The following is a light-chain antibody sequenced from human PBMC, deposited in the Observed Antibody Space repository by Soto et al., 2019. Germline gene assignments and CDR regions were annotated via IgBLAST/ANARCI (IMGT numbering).Light chain of an antibody. V-gene: IGLV2-14*01. CDR2: DVS. J-gene: IGLJ2*01. Sequence: QSALTQPASVSGSPGQSITISCTGTSSDVGGYNYVSWYQQHPGKAPKLMIYDVSNRPSGVSNRFSGSKSGNTASLTISGLQAEVEADYYCNSYTSSSTLVVFGGGTKVTVL. CDR1: SSDVGGYNY. CDR3: NSYTSSSTLVV.